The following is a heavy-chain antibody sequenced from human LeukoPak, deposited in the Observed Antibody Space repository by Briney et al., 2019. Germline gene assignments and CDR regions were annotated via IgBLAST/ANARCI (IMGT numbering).Heavy chain of an antibody. J-gene: IGHJ4*02. CDR2: ISWNSGSI. CDR3: AKDSSGVPAAMWSFDY. Sequence: GGSLRLSCAASGFTFDDYAMHWVRQAPGKGLEWVSGISWNSGSIGYADSVKGRFTISRDNAKNSLYLQMNSLRAEDTALYYCAKDSSGVPAAMWSFDYWGQGTLVTVSS. CDR1: GFTFDDYA. V-gene: IGHV3-9*01. D-gene: IGHD2-2*01.